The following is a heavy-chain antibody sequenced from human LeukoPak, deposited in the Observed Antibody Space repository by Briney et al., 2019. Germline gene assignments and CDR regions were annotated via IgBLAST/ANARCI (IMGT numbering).Heavy chain of an antibody. Sequence: SETLSLTCTVSGGSISSHYWSWIRQPPGKGLEWIGYIYYSGSTKFNPSLKSRVTISVDTSKNRFSLKLSSVTAADTAVYYCARLKEGIDYWGQGTLVTVSS. J-gene: IGHJ4*02. CDR2: IYYSGST. CDR1: GGSISSHY. CDR3: ARLKEGIDY. V-gene: IGHV4-59*08. D-gene: IGHD3-10*01.